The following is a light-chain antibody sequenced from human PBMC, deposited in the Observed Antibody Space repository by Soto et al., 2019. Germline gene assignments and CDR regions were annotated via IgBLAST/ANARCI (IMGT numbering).Light chain of an antibody. V-gene: IGKV3-11*01. CDR1: QSIGNY. Sequence: EIVLTQAPATLSLSPGERATLSCRASQSIGNYIAWYQQKPGQAPRLLVYDVFNRATGIQARFSGSGSGTDFTLTISSLEPEDFAVYYCLQRAAWPWTFGQGTKVEVK. CDR3: LQRAAWPWT. CDR2: DVF. J-gene: IGKJ1*01.